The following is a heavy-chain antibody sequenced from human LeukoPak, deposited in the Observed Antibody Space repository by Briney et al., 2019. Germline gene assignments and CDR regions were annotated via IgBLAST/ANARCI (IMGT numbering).Heavy chain of an antibody. D-gene: IGHD3-3*01. CDR2: IKQDGSEK. CDR1: GFTFSSYA. J-gene: IGHJ6*02. Sequence: GGSLRLSCAASGFTFSSYAMNWVRQAPGKGLEWVANIKQDGSEKYYVDSVKGRFTISRDNAKNSLYLQMNSLRAEDTAVYYCAREITIPYYYGMDVWGQGTTVTVSS. CDR3: AREITIPYYYGMDV. V-gene: IGHV3-7*03.